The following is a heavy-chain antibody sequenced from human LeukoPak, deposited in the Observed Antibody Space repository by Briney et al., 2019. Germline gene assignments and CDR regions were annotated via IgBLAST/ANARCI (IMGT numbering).Heavy chain of an antibody. Sequence: SETLSLTCTVSGGSISSYYWSWIRQPPGKGLEWIGYIYYSGSTNYNPSLKSRVTTSVDTSKNQFSLKLSSVTAADTAVYYCARGAVVAGIYFDYWGQGTLVTVSS. CDR1: GGSISSYY. J-gene: IGHJ4*02. CDR2: IYYSGST. V-gene: IGHV4-59*01. D-gene: IGHD2-21*01. CDR3: ARGAVVAGIYFDY.